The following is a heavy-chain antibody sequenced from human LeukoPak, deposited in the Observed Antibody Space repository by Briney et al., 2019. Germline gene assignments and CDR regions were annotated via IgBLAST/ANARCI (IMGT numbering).Heavy chain of an antibody. Sequence: PGGSLRLSCAASGFTFSNAWMSWVRQAPGKGLEWVGRIKSKTDGRTTDYAAPVKGRFTISRDDSKNTLYLQMNSLKTEDTAVYYCTTHYGDYYFDYWGQGTLVTVSS. CDR2: IKSKTDGRTT. D-gene: IGHD4-17*01. CDR1: GFTFSNAW. J-gene: IGHJ4*02. CDR3: TTHYGDYYFDY. V-gene: IGHV3-15*01.